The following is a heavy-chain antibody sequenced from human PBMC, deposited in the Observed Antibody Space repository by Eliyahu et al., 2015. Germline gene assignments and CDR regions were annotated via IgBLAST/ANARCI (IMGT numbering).Heavy chain of an antibody. J-gene: IGHJ4*02. CDR2: MKPYSGSS. CDR3: ATGAYYFDY. CDR1: GYTFRNYD. V-gene: IGHV1-8*01. Sequence: QVQLVQSGAEVKKPGASVKVSCKASGYTFRNYDITWVRPATGQGPEGVGWMKPYSGSSGYAQKFQGRLTMTMNTSLSTAYMELSSLRSEDTAIYYCATGAYYFDYWGQGTLVTVSS.